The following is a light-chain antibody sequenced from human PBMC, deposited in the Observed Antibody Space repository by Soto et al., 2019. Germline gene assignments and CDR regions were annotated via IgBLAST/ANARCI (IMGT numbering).Light chain of an antibody. Sequence: EIVLTQAPGTLSLSPGERATLSCRPSQSGSSSYLAWYQQKPGQAPRLLIHGTSSRATGIPDRFSGSGSGTDFTLTISRLEPEDFAVYYCQQYGSSPPVTFGGGTKVDI. CDR2: GTS. J-gene: IGKJ4*01. V-gene: IGKV3-20*01. CDR3: QQYGSSPPVT. CDR1: QSGSSSY.